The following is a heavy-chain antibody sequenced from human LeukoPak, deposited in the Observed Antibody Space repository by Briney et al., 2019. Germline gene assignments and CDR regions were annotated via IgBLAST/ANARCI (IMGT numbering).Heavy chain of an antibody. CDR1: GYTFTSYG. CDR3: ARARSRDDAFDI. V-gene: IGHV1-18*01. Sequence: ASVRVSCKASGYTFTSYGISWVRQAPGQGLEWMGWISAYNGNTNYAQKLQGRVTMTTDTSTSTAYMELRSLRSDDTAVYYCARARSRDDAFDIWGQGTMVTVSS. CDR2: ISAYNGNT. J-gene: IGHJ3*02.